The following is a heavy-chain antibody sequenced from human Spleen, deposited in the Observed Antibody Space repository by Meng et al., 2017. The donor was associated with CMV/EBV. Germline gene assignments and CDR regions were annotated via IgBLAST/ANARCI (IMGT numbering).Heavy chain of an antibody. CDR1: GYTFNSHD. J-gene: IGHJ5*02. CDR3: ARELKASGILGNWFDP. V-gene: IGHV1-8*01. Sequence: ASVQVSCKASGYTFNSHDINWVRQATGQGLEWMGWMNPKSGNTGYAKKFQGRVTMTRNTAISTAYMELSSLRSEDTAIYYCARELKASGILGNWFDPWGQGSLVTVSS. CDR2: MNPKSGNT. D-gene: IGHD2-15*01.